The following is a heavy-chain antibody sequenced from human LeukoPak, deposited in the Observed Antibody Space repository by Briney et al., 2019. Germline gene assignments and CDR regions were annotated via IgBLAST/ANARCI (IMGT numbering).Heavy chain of an antibody. D-gene: IGHD3-10*01. CDR2: IYYSGST. V-gene: IGHV4-30-4*07. J-gene: IGHJ5*02. CDR1: GGSISSGGHS. Sequence: SETLSLTCAVSGGSISSGGHSWSWIRQPPGKGLEWIGYIYYSGSTYYNPSLKSRVTISVDTSKNQLSLKLSSVTAADTAVYYCARESNYYGSGTGWFDPWGQGTLVTVSS. CDR3: ARESNYYGSGTGWFDP.